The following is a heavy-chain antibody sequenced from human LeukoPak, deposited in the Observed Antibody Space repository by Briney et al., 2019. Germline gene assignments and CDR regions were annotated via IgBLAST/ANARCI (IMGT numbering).Heavy chain of an antibody. V-gene: IGHV1-2*02. D-gene: IGHD3-10*01. CDR1: GYTFTGYY. CDR3: ARVPTRGVTPDHYYYYYMDV. J-gene: IGHJ6*03. Sequence: ASVKVSCKASGYTFTGYYMHWVRQAPGQGLEWMGWINPNSGGTNYAQKFQGRVTMTRDTSISTAYMELSRLRSDDTAVYYCARVPTRGVTPDHYYYYYMDVWGKGTMVTVSS. CDR2: INPNSGGT.